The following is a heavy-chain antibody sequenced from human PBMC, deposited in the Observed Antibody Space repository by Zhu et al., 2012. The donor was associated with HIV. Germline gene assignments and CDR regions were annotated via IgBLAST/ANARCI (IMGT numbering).Heavy chain of an antibody. J-gene: IGHJ4*02. CDR2: INHSGSTNYNPSP. D-gene: IGHD3-10*01. V-gene: IGHV4-34*01. Sequence: QVQLQQWGAGLLKPSETLSLTCAVYGGSFSGYYWSWIRQPPGKGLEWIGEINHSGSTNYNPSPNYNPSLKSRVTISVDTSKNQFSLKLSSVTAADTAVYYCARTERRGSGSLLGTLGSFDYGAREPWSPSPQ. CDR3: ARTERRGSGSLLGTLGSFD. CDR1: GGSFSGYY.